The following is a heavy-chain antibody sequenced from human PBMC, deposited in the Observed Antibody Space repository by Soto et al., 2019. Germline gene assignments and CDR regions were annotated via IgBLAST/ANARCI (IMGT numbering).Heavy chain of an antibody. CDR3: AREYGDWYFDL. J-gene: IGHJ2*01. CDR1: GGSITNGDYY. CDR2: IYYSGSN. Sequence: QVQLQELGPGLVKPSQTLSLTCTVSGGSITNGDYYWSWIRQHPGKGLECIGYIYYSGSNYYNPSLKSRVTMSVDTSKNQFSLKVTSVTVADTAVYYCAREYGDWYFDLWGRGTLVTVSS. V-gene: IGHV4-31*03. D-gene: IGHD4-17*01.